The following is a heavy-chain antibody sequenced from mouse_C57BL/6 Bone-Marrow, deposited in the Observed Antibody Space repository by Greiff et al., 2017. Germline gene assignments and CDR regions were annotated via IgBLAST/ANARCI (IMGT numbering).Heavy chain of an antibody. D-gene: IGHD3-3*01. V-gene: IGHV1-81*01. Sequence: VQRVESGAELARPGASVKLSCKASGYTFTSYGISWVKQRPGQGLEWIGEIYPRSGNTYYNEKFKGKATLTADKSSSTAYMELRSLTSEDSAVYFCARGGPPFDYWGQGTTLTVSS. CDR1: GYTFTSYG. CDR3: ARGGPPFDY. CDR2: IYPRSGNT. J-gene: IGHJ2*01.